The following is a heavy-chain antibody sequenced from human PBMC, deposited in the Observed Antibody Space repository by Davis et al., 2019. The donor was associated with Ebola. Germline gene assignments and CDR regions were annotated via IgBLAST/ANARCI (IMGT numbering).Heavy chain of an antibody. D-gene: IGHD3-22*01. J-gene: IGHJ6*02. V-gene: IGHV3-48*03. CDR3: ASSFHYYDSSGYFDYGMDV. CDR1: GFTFSSYE. Sequence: GESLKISCAASGFTFSSYEMNWVRQAPGKGLEWVSYISSSGSTIYYADSVKGRFTISRDNAKNSLYLQMNSLRAEDTAVYYCASSFHYYDSSGYFDYGMDVWSQGTTVTVSS. CDR2: ISSSGSTI.